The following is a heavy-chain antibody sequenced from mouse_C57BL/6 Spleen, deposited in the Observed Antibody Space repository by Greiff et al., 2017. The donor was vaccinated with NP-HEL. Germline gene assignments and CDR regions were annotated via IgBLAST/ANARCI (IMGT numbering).Heavy chain of an antibody. CDR3: ARRRVTTVDFDV. CDR2: INPSSGYT. J-gene: IGHJ1*03. D-gene: IGHD1-1*01. CDR1: GYTFTSYW. V-gene: IGHV1-7*01. Sequence: QVHVKQSGAELAKPGASVKLSCKASGYTFTSYWMHWVKQRPGQGLEWIGYINPSSGYTKYNQKFKDKATLTADKSSSTAYMQLSSLTYEDSAVYYCARRRVTTVDFDVWGTGTTVTVSS.